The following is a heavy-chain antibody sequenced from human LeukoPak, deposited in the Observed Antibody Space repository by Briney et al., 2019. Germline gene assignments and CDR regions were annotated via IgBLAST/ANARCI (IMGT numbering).Heavy chain of an antibody. D-gene: IGHD4-17*01. CDR3: AGATGDYAKWFDP. J-gene: IGHJ5*02. CDR1: GFTLSTYN. Sequence: PGGSLRLSCAASGFTLSTYNMNWVRQAPGKRLEWVTYISSSSRTIFYADSVKGRFTISRDNAKNSLYLQMNSLRDEDTALYYCAGATGDYAKWFDPWGQGTLVTVSS. CDR2: ISSSSRTI. V-gene: IGHV3-48*02.